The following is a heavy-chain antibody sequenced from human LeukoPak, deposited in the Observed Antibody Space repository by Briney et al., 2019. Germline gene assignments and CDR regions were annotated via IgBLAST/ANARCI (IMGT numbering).Heavy chain of an antibody. J-gene: IGHJ3*02. Sequence: PSETLSLTCTVSGGSISSSSYYWGWIRQPPGKGLEWIGSIYYSGSTYYNPSLKSRVTISVDTSKSQFSLKLSSVTAVDTAVYYCARGPVGGATYYDGDAFDIWGQGTMVTVSS. CDR3: ARGPVGGATYYDGDAFDI. CDR2: IYYSGST. D-gene: IGHD1-26*01. V-gene: IGHV4-39*07. CDR1: GGSISSSSYY.